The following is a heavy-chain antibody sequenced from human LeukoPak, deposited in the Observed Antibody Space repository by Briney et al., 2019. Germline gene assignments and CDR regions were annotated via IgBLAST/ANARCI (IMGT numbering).Heavy chain of an antibody. J-gene: IGHJ6*02. V-gene: IGHV3-48*01. Sequence: GGSLRLSCAASGFTFSSYSMNWVRQAPGKGLEWVSYISSSGSTIYYADSVKGRFTISRDNAKNSLYLQMNSLRAEDTAVYYCARDDLGTSYFYYGMDVWGQGTTVTASS. D-gene: IGHD3/OR15-3a*01. CDR3: ARDDLGTSYFYYGMDV. CDR1: GFTFSSYS. CDR2: ISSSGSTI.